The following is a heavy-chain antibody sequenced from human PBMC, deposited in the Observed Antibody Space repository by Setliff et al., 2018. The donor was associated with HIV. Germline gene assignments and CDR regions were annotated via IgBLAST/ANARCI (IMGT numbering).Heavy chain of an antibody. D-gene: IGHD3-10*01. CDR3: ARGVRGVVNGMDV. Sequence: GGSLRLSCAASGFTFSGYWMHWVRQAPGKGLVWVSRIDSDGYDRDYADSVKGRFTISRDNAKNTLYLYMYSLRAEDTAVYYCARGVRGVVNGMDVWGQGTTVTV. J-gene: IGHJ6*02. CDR1: GFTFSGYW. CDR2: IDSDGYDR. V-gene: IGHV3-74*01.